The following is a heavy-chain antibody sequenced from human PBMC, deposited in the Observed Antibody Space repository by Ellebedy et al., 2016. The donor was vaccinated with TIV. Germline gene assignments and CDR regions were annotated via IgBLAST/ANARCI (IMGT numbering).Heavy chain of an antibody. CDR1: GFTFDNFA. D-gene: IGHD1-14*01. V-gene: IGHV3-23*01. CDR3: AKSPSRKPGLVDT. Sequence: PGGSLRLSCATSGFTFDNFAMRWFRQAPGKGLEWVSAITGSGDRTFYADSVKGRFTISRDNSKNTLYLQMNSLRVEDTAVYYCAKSPSRKPGLVDTWGQGTLVTVSS. J-gene: IGHJ5*02. CDR2: ITGSGDRT.